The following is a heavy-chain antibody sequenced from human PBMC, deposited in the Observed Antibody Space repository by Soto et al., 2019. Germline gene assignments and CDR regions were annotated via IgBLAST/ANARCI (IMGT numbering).Heavy chain of an antibody. CDR1: GGSIYSGGYF. J-gene: IGHJ6*02. D-gene: IGHD2-2*01. V-gene: IGHV4-31*03. Sequence: QVQLQESGPGLVKPSQTLSLTCTVSGGSIYSGGYFWSWIRQHPGKGLEWIGHVYYTGSTSYNPSLKSRVSNSVDTSKNPFSLKVNSVTAADTAVYYCARDQWNHLLRGMDVWGPGTTVTVSS. CDR3: ARDQWNHLLRGMDV. CDR2: VYYTGST.